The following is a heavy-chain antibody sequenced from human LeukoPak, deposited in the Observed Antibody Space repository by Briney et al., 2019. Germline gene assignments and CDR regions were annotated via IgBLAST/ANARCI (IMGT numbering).Heavy chain of an antibody. CDR2: IKYDGSHK. J-gene: IGHJ4*02. D-gene: IGHD3-22*01. CDR1: GFSFSCYW. Sequence: GGSLRLSCVASGFSFSCYWMAWVRQAPGKGLEWVANIKYDGSHKYYVDSVKGRFTIYRDNAKNSVYLQMNSLRVDDTAVYSCASSHDSSGNDWGQGTMVTVSS. CDR3: ASSHDSSGND. V-gene: IGHV3-7*01.